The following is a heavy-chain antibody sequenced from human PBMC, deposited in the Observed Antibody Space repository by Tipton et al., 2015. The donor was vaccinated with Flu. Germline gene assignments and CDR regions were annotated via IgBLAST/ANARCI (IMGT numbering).Heavy chain of an antibody. V-gene: IGHV4-59*12. CDR1: NGSISSYY. D-gene: IGHD2-2*01. CDR3: ARDPSLGMPDFFDF. CDR2: IYNSEYT. J-gene: IGHJ4*02. Sequence: LRLSCTISNGSISSYYWNWIRQPPGKGLEWIGYIYNSEYTKYNPSLKSRVTISVDTSKNQFSLQLRSVTAADTAVYYCARDPSLGMPDFFDFWGQGTLVTVSS.